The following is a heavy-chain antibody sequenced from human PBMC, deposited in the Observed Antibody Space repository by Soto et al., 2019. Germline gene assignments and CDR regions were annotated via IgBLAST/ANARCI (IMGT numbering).Heavy chain of an antibody. CDR1: GFTFSNYI. J-gene: IGHJ4*02. CDR2: ILHDGNNK. CDR3: ARDDEDGSYCDLGY. D-gene: IGHD3-10*01. Sequence: QVQLVESGGGVVQPGRSLRLSCAASGFTFSNYIMHWVRQAPGKGLEWVAMILHDGNNKYYADSVKGRFTISRDNSKNTLYLQMNRLRPEDTAIYYCARDDEDGSYCDLGYWGQGTLVSVSS. V-gene: IGHV3-30-3*01.